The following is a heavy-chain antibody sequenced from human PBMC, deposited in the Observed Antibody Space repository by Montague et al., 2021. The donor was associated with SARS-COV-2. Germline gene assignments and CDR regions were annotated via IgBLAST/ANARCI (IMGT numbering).Heavy chain of an antibody. Sequence: SETLSLTCAVYGGSFSGYYWSWIRQPPGKGLEWIGEINHSGSTNYNPSXXSRVTISVDTSKNQFSLKLSSVTAADTAVYYCARGRLILLWFGELLSGGDYYGMDVWGQGTTVTVSS. V-gene: IGHV4-34*01. CDR1: GGSFSGYY. CDR2: INHSGST. CDR3: ARGRLILLWFGELLSGGDYYGMDV. J-gene: IGHJ6*02. D-gene: IGHD3-10*01.